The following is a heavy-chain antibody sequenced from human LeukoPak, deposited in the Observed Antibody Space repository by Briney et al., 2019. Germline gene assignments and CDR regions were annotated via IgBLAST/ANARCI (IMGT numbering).Heavy chain of an antibody. J-gene: IGHJ4*02. CDR2: IYWDDDK. CDR1: GFSLSTSGVG. D-gene: IGHD3-16*01. CDR3: AHVNYDYVWGSYSLFDY. V-gene: IGHV2-5*02. Sequence: ESGPTLVNPTQTLTLTCTFSGFSLSTSGVGVGWIRQPSGKALEWLALIYWDDDKRYSPSLKSRLTITKDTSKNQVVLTMTNMDPVDTATYYCAHVNYDYVWGSYSLFDYWGQGTLVTVSS.